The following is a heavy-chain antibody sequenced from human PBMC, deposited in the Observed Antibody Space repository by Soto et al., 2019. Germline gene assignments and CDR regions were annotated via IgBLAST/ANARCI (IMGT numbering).Heavy chain of an antibody. Sequence: QVHLVESGGGVVQPGRSLRLSCAASGFTFTTYAIHWVRQAPGKGLEWVAVISNDGRGKYYADSVKGRFTISRDNSKNTLCLQMNSLRSDDTAVYYCARDQCFGGGRSCYYFDFWGQGTLVTVSS. CDR1: GFTFTTYA. D-gene: IGHD2-15*01. CDR3: ARDQCFGGGRSCYYFDF. V-gene: IGHV3-30*04. J-gene: IGHJ4*02. CDR2: ISNDGRGK.